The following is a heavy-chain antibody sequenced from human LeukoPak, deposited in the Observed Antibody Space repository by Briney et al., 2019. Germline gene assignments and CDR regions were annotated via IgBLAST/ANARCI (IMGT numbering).Heavy chain of an antibody. CDR1: GGSFSGYY. CDR3: ARHEGHDYEDY. CDR2: IYYSGST. J-gene: IGHJ4*02. V-gene: IGHV4-34*01. Sequence: SETLSLTCAVYGGSFSGYYWSWIRQPPGKGLEWIGSIYYSGSTYYNPSLKSRVTISVDTSKNQFSLKLSSVTAADTAVYYCARHEGHDYEDYWGQGTLVTVSS. D-gene: IGHD4-17*01.